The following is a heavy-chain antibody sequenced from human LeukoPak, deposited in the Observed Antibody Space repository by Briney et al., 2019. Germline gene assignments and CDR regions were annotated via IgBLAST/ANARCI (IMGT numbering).Heavy chain of an antibody. CDR2: IYYSGST. CDR1: GGSISSYY. D-gene: IGHD6-19*01. Sequence: PPETLSLTCTVSGGSISSYYWSWIRQPPGKGLEWIGYIYYSGSTNYNPSLKSRVTISVDTSKNQFSLKLSSVTAADTAVYYCARQFYGRGGYRWNYGGKETLVPVSS. J-gene: IGHJ4*02. CDR3: ARQFYGRGGYRWNY. V-gene: IGHV4-59*08.